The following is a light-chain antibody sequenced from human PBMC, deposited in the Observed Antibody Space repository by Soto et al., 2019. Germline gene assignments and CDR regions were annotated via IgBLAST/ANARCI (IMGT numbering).Light chain of an antibody. Sequence: ERVMTQSPATLSVSPGERATLSCRASQSVGSNLAWYQQKPGQAPRLLIYGASTRATGTPARFSGSGSGTEFTLTISSLQSEDFAVYYCQQYNSWPPIFTFGPGTKVDVK. J-gene: IGKJ3*01. CDR3: QQYNSWPPIFT. CDR2: GAS. CDR1: QSVGSN. V-gene: IGKV3-15*01.